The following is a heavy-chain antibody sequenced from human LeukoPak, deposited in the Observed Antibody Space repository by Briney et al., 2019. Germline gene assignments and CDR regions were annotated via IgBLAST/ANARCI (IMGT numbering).Heavy chain of an antibody. V-gene: IGHV3-48*01. CDR2: ISSSSSNI. J-gene: IGHJ4*02. CDR1: GLTFSKYA. CDR3: ARRSNYGSGRADY. Sequence: PGGSLRLSCAASGLTFSKYAMNWVRQAPGKGLEWVAYISSSSSNIRYADSVKGRFTISRDNAKNALSMQMNSLRADDTAMYYCARRSNYGSGRADYWGQGALVTVSS. D-gene: IGHD3-10*01.